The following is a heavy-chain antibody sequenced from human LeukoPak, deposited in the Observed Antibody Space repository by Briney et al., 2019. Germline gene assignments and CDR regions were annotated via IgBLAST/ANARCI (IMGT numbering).Heavy chain of an antibody. Sequence: ASVKVFCKASGYTFSGYYIHWVRQAPGQGLEWMGWINPNSGDTNSAQKFQGRVTMTRDTSISTAYLELSSLRSDDTAVYYCAGVTYTSSWYEDFWGQGTLVTVSS. D-gene: IGHD6-13*01. V-gene: IGHV1-2*02. CDR1: GYTFSGYY. CDR3: AGVTYTSSWYEDF. J-gene: IGHJ4*02. CDR2: INPNSGDT.